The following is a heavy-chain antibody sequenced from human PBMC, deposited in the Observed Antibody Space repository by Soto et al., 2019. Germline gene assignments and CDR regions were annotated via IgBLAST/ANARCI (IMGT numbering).Heavy chain of an antibody. CDR1: GYTFTSYG. Sequence: QVQLVQSGAEVKKPGASVKVSCKASGYTFTSYGISWVRQAPGQGLEWMGWISAYNGNTNYAQKLRGRVTKTTDTSTSTAYMELKSLRSDDTAVYYCARDRTRQWELLSTSVWGQGTTVTVSS. J-gene: IGHJ6*02. D-gene: IGHD1-26*01. CDR3: ARDRTRQWELLSTSV. CDR2: ISAYNGNT. V-gene: IGHV1-18*01.